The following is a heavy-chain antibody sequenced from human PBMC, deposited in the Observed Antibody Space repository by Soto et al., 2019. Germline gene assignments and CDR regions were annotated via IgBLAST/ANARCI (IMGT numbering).Heavy chain of an antibody. V-gene: IGHV1-46*01. CDR3: VREVLIDLNYFDY. Sequence: ASVKVSCKASGYTFTNYHIHWVRQAPEDGLEWMGRINPSGGTTIYAQKFHGRVTMTRDTSTSTVYMELSSLRSEDTAVYYCVREVLIDLNYFDYWGQGSLVPVSS. J-gene: IGHJ4*02. CDR2: INPSGGTT. D-gene: IGHD2-21*01. CDR1: GYTFTNYH.